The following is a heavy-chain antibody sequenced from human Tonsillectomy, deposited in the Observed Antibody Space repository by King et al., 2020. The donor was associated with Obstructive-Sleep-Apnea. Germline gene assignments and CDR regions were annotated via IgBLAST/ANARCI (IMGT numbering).Heavy chain of an antibody. D-gene: IGHD5-18*01. CDR2: IISSSSYI. J-gene: IGHJ4*02. CDR1: GFTFSRYS. Sequence: VQLVESGGGLVKPGGSLRLSCASSGFTFSRYSMNWVRQAPGKGLEWVASIISSSSYIYSAASVKGRFTISMDNAKNSLSLQMNSLRAEDTAVYYCARDSSYTATFDYWGQGTLVTVSS. V-gene: IGHV3-21*01. CDR3: ARDSSYTATFDY.